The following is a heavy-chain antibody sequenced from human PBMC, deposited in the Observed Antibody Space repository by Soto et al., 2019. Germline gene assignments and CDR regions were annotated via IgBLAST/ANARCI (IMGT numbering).Heavy chain of an antibody. CDR1: GFPLSNYA. CDR3: ASWREGYYCFNY. J-gene: IGHJ4*02. V-gene: IGHV3-23*05. CDR2: DNTRDYRT. D-gene: IGHD2-15*01. Sequence: GGSLRLSCAVSGFPLSNYAMTWVRHSPRKGLEWVASDNTRDYRTFYADSVEGRFTISRDNRKNMLYLQLTSLTVDDTGVYYCASWREGYYCFNYWGQGALVTVSS.